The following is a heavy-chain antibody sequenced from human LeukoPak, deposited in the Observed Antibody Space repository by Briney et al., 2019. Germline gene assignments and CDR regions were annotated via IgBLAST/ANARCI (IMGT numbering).Heavy chain of an antibody. CDR3: TSSSGWFGNPDY. J-gene: IGHJ4*02. D-gene: IGHD6-19*01. Sequence: SETLSLTCTVSGGSISSYYWSWIRQPPGKGLEWIGYIYYSGSTIYNPSLKSRVTISVDTSKNQFSLKLSSVTAADTAVYYCTSSSGWFGNPDYWGQGTLVTVSS. V-gene: IGHV4-59*01. CDR1: GGSISSYY. CDR2: IYYSGST.